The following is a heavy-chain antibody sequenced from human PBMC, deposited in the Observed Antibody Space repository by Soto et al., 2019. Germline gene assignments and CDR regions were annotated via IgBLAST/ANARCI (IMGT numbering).Heavy chain of an antibody. CDR1: GGSISSSSYY. Sequence: QLQLQESGPGLVKPSETLSLTCTVSGGSISSSSYYWGWIRQPPGKGLEWIGSIYYSGSTYYNPSLKSRVTISVDTSKNQFSLKLSSVTAADTAVYYCARIDIAARSGTLDPWGQGTLVTVSS. CDR2: IYYSGST. V-gene: IGHV4-39*01. D-gene: IGHD6-6*01. J-gene: IGHJ5*02. CDR3: ARIDIAARSGTLDP.